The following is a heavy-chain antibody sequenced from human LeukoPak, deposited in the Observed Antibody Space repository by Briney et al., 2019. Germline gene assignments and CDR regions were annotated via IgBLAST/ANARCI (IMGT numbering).Heavy chain of an antibody. V-gene: IGHV2-70*17. J-gene: IGHJ4*02. Sequence: SAPTLFNPTQPLTLTCTFSGFSLSTLGMCVSWIRQPPGTALEWLSRIDWDDDKFYTTSLKARLTVSKDTSKNQAVLTMSNVDPVDTATYYCARTRRVHCTGGNCWYYFDYWGQGTPVIVS. CDR1: GFSLSTLGMC. D-gene: IGHD2-15*01. CDR2: IDWDDDK. CDR3: ARTRRVHCTGGNCWYYFDY.